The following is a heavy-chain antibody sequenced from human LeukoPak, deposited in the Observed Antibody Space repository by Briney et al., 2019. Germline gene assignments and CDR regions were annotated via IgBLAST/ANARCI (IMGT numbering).Heavy chain of an antibody. CDR2: IIPIFGTA. V-gene: IGHV1-69*13. J-gene: IGHJ6*04. CDR3: AGYPADGVSHGMDV. D-gene: IGHD5-18*01. Sequence: ASVKVSCKASGGTFSSYAISWVRQAPGQGPEWMGGIIPIFGTANYAQKFQGRVTITADESTSTAYMELSSLRSEDTAVYYCAGYPADGVSHGMDVWGKGTTVTVSS. CDR1: GGTFSSYA.